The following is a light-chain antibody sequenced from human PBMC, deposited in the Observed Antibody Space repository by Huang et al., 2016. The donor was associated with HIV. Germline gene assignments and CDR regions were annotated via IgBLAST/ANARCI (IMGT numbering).Light chain of an antibody. CDR2: DAS. V-gene: IGKV1-33*01. J-gene: IGKJ1*01. CDR1: QDIANY. Sequence: DIQMTQSPSSLSASVGDRVTITCQASQDIANYLNWYQQKPGPAPKLLIYDASNLETGVPSRFSGSASGADLTVTISSRQPEDIATDYCQQYDCLPPWTFGQGTKVEVK. CDR3: QQYDCLPPWT.